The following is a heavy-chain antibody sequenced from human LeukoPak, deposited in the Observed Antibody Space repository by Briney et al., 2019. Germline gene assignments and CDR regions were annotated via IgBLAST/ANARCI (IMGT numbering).Heavy chain of an antibody. CDR3: ARDHDYHFDY. CDR2: IIPIFGTA. J-gene: IGHJ4*02. Sequence: GASVKVSCKASGGTFSSYAISWVRQAPGQGLEWMGGIIPIFGTANYAQKFQGRVTITADESTSTAYMELSSLRSDDTAVYYCARDHDYHFDYWGQGTLVTVSS. CDR1: GGTFSSYA. V-gene: IGHV1-69*13. D-gene: IGHD4-11*01.